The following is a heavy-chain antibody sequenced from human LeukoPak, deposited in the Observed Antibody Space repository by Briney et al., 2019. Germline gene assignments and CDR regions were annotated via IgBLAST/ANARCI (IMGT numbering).Heavy chain of an antibody. CDR1: GGSISSGSYY. CDR2: IYTSGST. D-gene: IGHD6-6*01. CDR3: ARGSPKQLAKTFDY. Sequence: SQTLSLTCTVSGGSISSGSYYWSWIRQPAGKGLEWIGRIYTSGSTNYNPSLKSRVTISVDTSKNQFSLKLSSVTAADTAVYYCARGSPKQLAKTFDYWGQGTLVTVSS. V-gene: IGHV4-61*02. J-gene: IGHJ4*02.